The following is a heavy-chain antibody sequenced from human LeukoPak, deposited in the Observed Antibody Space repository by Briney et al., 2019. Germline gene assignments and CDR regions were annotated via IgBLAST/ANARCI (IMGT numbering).Heavy chain of an antibody. J-gene: IGHJ4*02. CDR1: GGSFSGYY. CDR3: ARTVVRGDQPEYYFDY. CDR2: INHSGST. D-gene: IGHD3-10*01. Sequence: TETLSLTCAVYGGSFSGYYWSWIRQPPGKGLEWIGEINHSGSTNYNPSLKSRVTISVDTSKNQFSLKLSSVTAADTAVYYCARTVVRGDQPEYYFDYWGQGTLVTVSS. V-gene: IGHV4-34*01.